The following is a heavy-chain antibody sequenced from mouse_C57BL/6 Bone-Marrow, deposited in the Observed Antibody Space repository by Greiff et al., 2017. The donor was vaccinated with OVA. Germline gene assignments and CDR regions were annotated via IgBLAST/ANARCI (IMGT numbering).Heavy chain of an antibody. J-gene: IGHJ4*01. CDR3: LYDGYYVGAMDY. Sequence: EVKLMESGGGLVKPGGSLKLSCAASGFTFSDYGMHWVRQAPEKGLEWVAYISSGSSTIYYADTVKGRFTISRDNAKNTLFLQMTSLRSEDTAMYYCLYDGYYVGAMDYWGQGTSVTVSS. D-gene: IGHD2-3*01. CDR2: ISSGSSTI. CDR1: GFTFSDYG. V-gene: IGHV5-17*01.